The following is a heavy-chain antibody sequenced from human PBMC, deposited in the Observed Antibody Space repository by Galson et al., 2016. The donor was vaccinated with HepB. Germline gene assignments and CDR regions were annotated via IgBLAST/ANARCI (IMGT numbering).Heavy chain of an antibody. V-gene: IGHV3-33*01. CDR1: GFAFNHYG. CDR3: ARDSRIMVDFGGVVGPDY. J-gene: IGHJ4*02. Sequence: SLRLSCAASGFAFNHYGMHWVRQAPGKGLEWVAVIWFDGNIQYYADSVEGRFTISRDNSKNTVHVQMNSLRAENTAVYYCARDSRIMVDFGGVVGPDYWGQGTVVTVSS. CDR2: IWFDGNIQ. D-gene: IGHD3-16*02.